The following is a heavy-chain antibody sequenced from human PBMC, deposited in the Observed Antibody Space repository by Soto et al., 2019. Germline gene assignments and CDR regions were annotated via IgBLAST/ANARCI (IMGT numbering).Heavy chain of an antibody. CDR3: AKDRFGVVGPVDY. D-gene: IGHD1-26*01. CDR2: ISGSGDKT. CDR1: GLIFSDYS. Sequence: GGSLRLSCAASGLIFSDYSMSWVRQAPGKGLECVACISGSGDKTFYADSVKGRFTISRDNSKNTVSLHMNSLRVDDTAVYFCAKDRFGVVGPVDYWGPGTLVTVSS. V-gene: IGHV3-23*01. J-gene: IGHJ4*02.